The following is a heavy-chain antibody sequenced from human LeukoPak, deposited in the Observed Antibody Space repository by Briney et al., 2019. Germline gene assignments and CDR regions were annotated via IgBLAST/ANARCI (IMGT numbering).Heavy chain of an antibody. V-gene: IGHV1-46*01. J-gene: IGHJ4*02. CDR3: ARTNDYGDYEDPGYFDY. CDR2: INPSGGST. D-gene: IGHD4-17*01. CDR1: GYTFTSYY. Sequence: ASVKVSCKASGYTFTSYYMHWVRQAPGQGLEWMGIINPSGGSTSYAQKFQGRVTMTRDTSTTTVYMELSSLRSEDTAVYYCARTNDYGDYEDPGYFDYWGQGTLVTVSS.